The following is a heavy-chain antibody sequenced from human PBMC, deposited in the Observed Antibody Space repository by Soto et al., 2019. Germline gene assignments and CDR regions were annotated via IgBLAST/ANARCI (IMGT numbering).Heavy chain of an antibody. V-gene: IGHV3-23*01. J-gene: IGHJ6*02. D-gene: IGHD4-17*01. Sequence: MMWVGQAPGRVLEWGSAISGSDGSTYYADSVKGRFTISRDNSKNTLYLKMTSLRAPDTAACYCAKHTSVTTPVFYYYGMDVWGQGTTVTVSS. CDR3: AKHTSVTTPVFYYYGMDV. CDR2: ISGSDGST.